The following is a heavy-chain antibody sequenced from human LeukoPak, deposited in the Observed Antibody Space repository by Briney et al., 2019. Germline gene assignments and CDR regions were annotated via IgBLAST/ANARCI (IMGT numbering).Heavy chain of an antibody. CDR2: ISSSSSTI. D-gene: IGHD2-2*01. Sequence: VGSLRLSCAASGFTFSSYSMNWVRQAPGKGLEWVSYISSSSSTIYYADSVKGRFTISRDNAKNSLYLQMNSLRAEDTAVYYCARRYCSSTSCYPDYWGQGALVTVSS. V-gene: IGHV3-48*01. CDR3: ARRYCSSTSCYPDY. CDR1: GFTFSSYS. J-gene: IGHJ4*02.